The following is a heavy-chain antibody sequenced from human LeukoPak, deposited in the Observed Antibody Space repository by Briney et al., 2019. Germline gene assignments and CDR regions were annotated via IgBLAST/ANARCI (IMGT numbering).Heavy chain of an antibody. J-gene: IGHJ5*02. Sequence: SETLSLTCTASGGSISSYYWSWIRQPPGKGLEWIGYIYYSGSTNYSPSLKSRVTISVDTSKNQFSLKLSSVTAADTAVYYCARQTNWFDPWGQGTLVTVSS. CDR2: IYYSGST. V-gene: IGHV4-59*01. CDR1: GGSISSYY. CDR3: ARQTNWFDP.